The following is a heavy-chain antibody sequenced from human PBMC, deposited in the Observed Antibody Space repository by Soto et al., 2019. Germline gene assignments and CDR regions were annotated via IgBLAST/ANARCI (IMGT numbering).Heavy chain of an antibody. V-gene: IGHV4-31*03. CDR2: IYYSGST. CDR1: GGSISSGGYY. Sequence: SETLSLTCTVSGGSISSGGYYWSWIRQHPGKGLEWIGYIYYSGSTYYNPSLKSRVTISVDTSKNQFSLKLSSVTAADTAVYYCARVPMTTVVTPKSWFDYWGQGTLVTVSS. CDR3: ARVPMTTVVTPKSWFDY. D-gene: IGHD4-17*01. J-gene: IGHJ4*02.